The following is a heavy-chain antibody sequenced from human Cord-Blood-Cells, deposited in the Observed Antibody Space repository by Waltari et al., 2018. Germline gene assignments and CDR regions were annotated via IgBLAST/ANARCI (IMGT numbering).Heavy chain of an antibody. Sequence: QVQLVESGGGLVKPGGSLRLSCAASGFTFLDYDMRWIRQAPGKGLEWVSYISSSSGYTNYADSVKGRFTISRDNAKNSLYLQMNSLRAEDTAVYYCARLGMGVQSFDYWGQGTLVTVSS. CDR2: ISSSSGYT. D-gene: IGHD7-27*01. CDR3: ARLGMGVQSFDY. V-gene: IGHV3-11*05. CDR1: GFTFLDYD. J-gene: IGHJ4*02.